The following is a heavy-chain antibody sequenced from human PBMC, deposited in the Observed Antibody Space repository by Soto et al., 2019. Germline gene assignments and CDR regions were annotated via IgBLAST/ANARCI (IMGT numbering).Heavy chain of an antibody. D-gene: IGHD2-15*01. CDR2: IYHSGST. V-gene: IGHV4-4*02. Sequence: PSETLSLTCAVSGGSISSSNWWSWVRQPPGKGLEWIGEIYHSGSTNYNPSLKSRVTISVDKSKNQFSLKLSSVTAADTAVYYCARSGDIVQRYSFDPWGQGTLVTVSS. J-gene: IGHJ5*02. CDR3: ARSGDIVQRYSFDP. CDR1: GGSISSSNW.